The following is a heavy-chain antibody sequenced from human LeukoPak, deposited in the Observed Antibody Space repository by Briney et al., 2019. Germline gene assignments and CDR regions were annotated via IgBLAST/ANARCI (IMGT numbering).Heavy chain of an antibody. J-gene: IGHJ4*02. CDR3: ARGSTASHYYDSSGYYYS. CDR2: MNPNSGNT. D-gene: IGHD3-22*01. V-gene: IGHV1-8*01. CDR1: GYTFTSYD. Sequence: ASVKVSCKASGYTFTSYDINWVRQATGQGLEWMGWMNPNSGNTGYAQKFQGRVTMTRNTSISTAYMELSSLRSEDTAVYYCARGSTASHYYDSSGYYYSWGQGTLVTVSS.